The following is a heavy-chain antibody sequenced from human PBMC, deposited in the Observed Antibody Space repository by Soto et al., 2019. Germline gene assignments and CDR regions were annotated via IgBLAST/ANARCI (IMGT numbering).Heavy chain of an antibody. CDR2: ISYDGSNK. Sequence: GGSLRLSCAASGFTFSSYGMHWVRQPPGKGLEWVAVISYDGSNKYYAASVKGRFTTSRDNSKNTLYLQMNILRAEDTAVYYCAKVRAYCGGGCYTYYYYGMDVWGQGTTVTVSS. J-gene: IGHJ6*02. CDR1: GFTFSSYG. D-gene: IGHD2-21*02. CDR3: AKVRAYCGGGCYTYYYYGMDV. V-gene: IGHV3-30*18.